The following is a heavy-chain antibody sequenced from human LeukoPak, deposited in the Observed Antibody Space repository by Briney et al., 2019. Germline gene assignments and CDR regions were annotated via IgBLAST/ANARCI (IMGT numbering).Heavy chain of an antibody. CDR1: GGSINSKDHF. CDR3: ARVRSPNTGNYVSPGTPKHFDL. J-gene: IGHJ4*02. D-gene: IGHD1-1*01. CDR2: IYYSEST. V-gene: IGHV4-39*07. Sequence: PSGTLSLTCTVSGGSINSKDHFWGWVRQPPGKGLEWIATIYYSESTYHNPSLKSRVDISLDGSKNQFSLKLTSLTAADTAFYYCARVRSPNTGNYVSPGTPKHFDLWGRGTLVTVSS.